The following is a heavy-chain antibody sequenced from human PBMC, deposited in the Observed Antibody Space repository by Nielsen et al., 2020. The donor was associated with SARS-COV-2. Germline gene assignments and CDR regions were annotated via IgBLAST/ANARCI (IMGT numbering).Heavy chain of an antibody. Sequence: SETLSLTCTVSGYSISSGYYWGWIRQPPGKGLEWIASIYHTGNTYYNPSLKSRVTISVDTSQNQFSLKLSSVTAADTAIYYCAREPQSKYSSGWSRYGVDYWGQGTLVTVSS. CDR3: AREPQSKYSSGWSRYGVDY. CDR1: GYSISSGYY. J-gene: IGHJ4*02. D-gene: IGHD6-19*01. CDR2: IYHTGNT. V-gene: IGHV4-38-2*02.